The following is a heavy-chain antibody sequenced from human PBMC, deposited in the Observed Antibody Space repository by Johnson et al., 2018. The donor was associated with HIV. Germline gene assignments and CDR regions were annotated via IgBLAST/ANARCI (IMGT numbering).Heavy chain of an antibody. Sequence: QVQLVESGGGVVQPGRSLRLSCAASGFTFSSYAMHWVRQAPGKGLEWVAVISYDGSNKYYADSVKGRFTISRDNSKNTVYLQMNSLEAEDTAVYYCARAPEVRGVDAFDVWGQGTVVTVSS. CDR1: GFTFSSYA. CDR2: ISYDGSNK. CDR3: ARAPEVRGVDAFDV. J-gene: IGHJ3*01. D-gene: IGHD3-10*01. V-gene: IGHV3-30*14.